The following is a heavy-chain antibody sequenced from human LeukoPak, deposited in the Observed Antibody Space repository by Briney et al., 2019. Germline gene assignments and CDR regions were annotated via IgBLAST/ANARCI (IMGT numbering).Heavy chain of an antibody. V-gene: IGHV3-21*01. J-gene: IGHJ4*02. D-gene: IGHD2/OR15-2a*01. CDR3: ARDEYIR. CDR1: GFTFSTYD. Sequence: GGPLRLSCAASGFTFSTYDMNWVRQAPGMGLEWVSSISSGSSDIYYADSVQGRFTISRDNARNSLYLQMNSLRAEDTAVYYCARDEYIRWGQGTLVTVSS. CDR2: ISSGSSDI.